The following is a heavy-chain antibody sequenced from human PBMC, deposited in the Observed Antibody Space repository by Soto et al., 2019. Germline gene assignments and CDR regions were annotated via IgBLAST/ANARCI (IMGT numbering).Heavy chain of an antibody. V-gene: IGHV1-2*04. D-gene: IGHD3-9*01. CDR1: GYTFTGYY. Sequence: QVQLVQSGAEVKKPGASVKVSCKASGYTFTGYYMHWVRQAPGQGLEWMGWINPNSGGTNYAQKFQGWVTMTRDTSISTAYMELSRLRSADTAVYYCATASTGYQSSGYFDYWGQGTLVTVSS. CDR3: ATASTGYQSSGYFDY. J-gene: IGHJ4*02. CDR2: INPNSGGT.